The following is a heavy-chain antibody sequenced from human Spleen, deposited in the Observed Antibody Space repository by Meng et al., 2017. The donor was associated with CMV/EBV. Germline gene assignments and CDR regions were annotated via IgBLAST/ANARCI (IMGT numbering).Heavy chain of an antibody. CDR3: ARVITGTKGYFFYYYGMDV. J-gene: IGHJ6*02. D-gene: IGHD1-20*01. CDR2: IYSGGST. Sequence: GESLKISCAASGFTVSSYYMSWVRQAPGKGLEWVSVIYSGGSTCYADSVKGRFTISRDNSINTLYLQMNTLRAEDTAVYYCARVITGTKGYFFYYYGMDVWGQGTTVTVSS. V-gene: IGHV3-53*01. CDR1: GFTVSSYY.